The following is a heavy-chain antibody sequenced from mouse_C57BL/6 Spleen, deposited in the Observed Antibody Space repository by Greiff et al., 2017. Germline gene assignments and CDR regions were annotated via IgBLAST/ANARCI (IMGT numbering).Heavy chain of an antibody. CDR2: IYPGDGDT. CDR3: AKRAGGYFDV. V-gene: IGHV1-82*01. J-gene: IGHJ1*03. Sequence: VQLQQSGPELVKPGASVKISCKASGYAFSSSWMNWVKQRPGKGLEGIGRIYPGDGDTNYNGKFKGKATLTADKSSSTADMQLSSLTSEDSAVYFCAKRAGGYFDVWGTGTTVTVSS. CDR1: GYAFSSSW. D-gene: IGHD3-3*01.